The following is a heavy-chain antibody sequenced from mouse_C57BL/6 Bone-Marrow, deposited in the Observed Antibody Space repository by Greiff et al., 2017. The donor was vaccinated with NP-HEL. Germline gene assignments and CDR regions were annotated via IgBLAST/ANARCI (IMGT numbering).Heavy chain of an antibody. CDR3: ARLFYAMDY. CDR2: ISDGGSYT. J-gene: IGHJ4*01. Sequence: DVKLVESGGGLVKPGGSLKLSCAASGFTFSSYAMSWVRPTPDKRLEWVATISDGGSYTYYPDNVKGRFTISRDNAKNNLYLQMSHLKSEDTAMYYCARLFYAMDYWGQGTSVTVSS. CDR1: GFTFSSYA. V-gene: IGHV5-4*03.